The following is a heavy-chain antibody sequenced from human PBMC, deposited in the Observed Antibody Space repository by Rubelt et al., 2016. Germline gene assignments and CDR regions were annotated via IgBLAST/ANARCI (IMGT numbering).Heavy chain of an antibody. CDR3: ARRQQLGPFDY. CDR2: IIPIFGTA. V-gene: IGHV1-69*01. Sequence: QVQLVQSGAEVKKPGSSVMVSCKASGGTFSSYAISWVRQAPGQGLEWMGGIIPIFGTANYAQKFQGRVTIIADESTSTSYMELSSLRSEDTAVYYCARRQQLGPFDYWGQGTLVTVSS. CDR1: GGTFSSYA. J-gene: IGHJ4*02. D-gene: IGHD6-13*01.